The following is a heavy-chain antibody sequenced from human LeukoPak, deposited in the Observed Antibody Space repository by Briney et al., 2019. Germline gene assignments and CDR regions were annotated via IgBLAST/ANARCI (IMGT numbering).Heavy chain of an antibody. Sequence: PGGSLRLSCAASGFTLSSYEMNWVRLAPGKGLEWVSSISSSSSYIYYADSVKGRFTISRDNAKNSLYLQMNSLRAEDTAMYYCARDLPGYYDSSGYYYWGQGTLVTVSS. CDR1: GFTLSSYE. V-gene: IGHV3-21*01. CDR2: ISSSSSYI. J-gene: IGHJ4*02. D-gene: IGHD3-22*01. CDR3: ARDLPGYYDSSGYYY.